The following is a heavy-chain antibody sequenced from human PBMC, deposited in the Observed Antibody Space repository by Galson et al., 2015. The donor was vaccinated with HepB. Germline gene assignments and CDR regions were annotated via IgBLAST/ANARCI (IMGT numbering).Heavy chain of an antibody. CDR3: ARTSGPALWNPQYLYYYYGMDV. J-gene: IGHJ6*02. V-gene: IGHV5-51*01. CDR2: IYPGDSDT. CDR1: GYSFTSYW. D-gene: IGHD1-1*01. Sequence: QSGAEVKKPGESLKISCKGSGYSFTSYWIGWVRQMPGKGLEWMGIIYPGDSDTRYSPSFQGQVTISADKSISTAYLQWSSLKASDTAMYYCARTSGPALWNPQYLYYYYGMDVWGQGTTVTVSS.